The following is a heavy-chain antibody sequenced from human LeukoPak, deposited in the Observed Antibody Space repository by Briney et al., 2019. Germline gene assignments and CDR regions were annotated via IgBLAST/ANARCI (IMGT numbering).Heavy chain of an antibody. CDR1: GLSFSTYW. Sequence: GESLRLSCVVSGLSFSTYWMSWVRQAAGRGLEWVANIKQDGGDRIYVDSVRGRLTIARDNGKNLLSLEMNTLRAEDTAVYYCARELITKWSCGDYWGQGTPVTVSP. V-gene: IGHV3-7*01. D-gene: IGHD1-20*01. J-gene: IGHJ4*02. CDR2: IKQDGGDR. CDR3: ARELITKWSCGDY.